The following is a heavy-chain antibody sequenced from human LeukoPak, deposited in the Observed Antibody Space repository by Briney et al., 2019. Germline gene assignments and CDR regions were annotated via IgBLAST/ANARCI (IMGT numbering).Heavy chain of an antibody. CDR3: TTFFPVRGVIGDYFDY. CDR2: IKSRTDGGTT. J-gene: IGHJ4*02. D-gene: IGHD3-10*01. CDR1: GFTFSNAW. V-gene: IGHV3-15*01. Sequence: GGSLRLSCAASGFTFSNAWMNWVRQAPGKGLEWVGRIKSRTDGGTTDYAAPVKGRFTISRDDSKNTLYLQMNSLKAEDTAVYYCTTFFPVRGVIGDYFDYWGQGTLVTVSS.